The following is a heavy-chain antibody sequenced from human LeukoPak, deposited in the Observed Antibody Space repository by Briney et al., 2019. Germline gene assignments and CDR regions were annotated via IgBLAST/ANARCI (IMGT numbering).Heavy chain of an antibody. D-gene: IGHD2-2*01. Sequence: GASVKVSCKASGGTFSSYAINWVRQAPGQGLEWMGRIIPIFGTTNYAQKFQGRVTITTDESTSTAYMELSSLRSEDTAVYYCARDVNVVVVPAAQAEGHWFDPWGQGTLVTVSS. CDR1: GGTFSSYA. CDR2: IIPIFGTT. CDR3: ARDVNVVVVPAAQAEGHWFDP. V-gene: IGHV1-69*05. J-gene: IGHJ5*02.